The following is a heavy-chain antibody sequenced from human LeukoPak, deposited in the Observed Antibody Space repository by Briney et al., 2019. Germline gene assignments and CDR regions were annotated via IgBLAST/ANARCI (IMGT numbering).Heavy chain of an antibody. CDR2: VSESGDGT. D-gene: IGHD1-26*01. CDR1: GFSFSSYA. CDR3: AKGKVNHLGALDF. V-gene: IGHV3-23*01. J-gene: IGHJ4*02. Sequence: GGSLRLSCAASGFSFSSYAMSWVRQAPGKGLEWVSSVSESGDGTYYADSVMGRFIISRDNSRKTFHLQMDSLRADDTAIYYCAKGKVNHLGALDFWGQGTLVTISS.